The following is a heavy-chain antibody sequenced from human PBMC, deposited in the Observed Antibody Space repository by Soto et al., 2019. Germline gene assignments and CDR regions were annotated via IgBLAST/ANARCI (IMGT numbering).Heavy chain of an antibody. CDR2: IWYDGSNK. V-gene: IGHV3-33*01. CDR1: GFTFSSYG. Sequence: QVQLVESGGGVVQPGRSLRLSCAASGFTFSSYGMHWVRQAPGKGLEWVAVIWYDGSNKYYADSVKGRFTISRDNSKNTLYLQMNSLRAEDTAVYYCARDVLPAYSYDQFDYWGQGTLVTVSS. J-gene: IGHJ4*02. CDR3: ARDVLPAYSYDQFDY. D-gene: IGHD5-18*01.